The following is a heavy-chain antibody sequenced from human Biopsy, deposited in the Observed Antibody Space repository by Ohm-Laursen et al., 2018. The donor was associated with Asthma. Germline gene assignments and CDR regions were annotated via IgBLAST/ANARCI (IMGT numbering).Heavy chain of an antibody. CDR3: ARDFTIGSGSPFHF. J-gene: IGHJ4*01. V-gene: IGHV3-21*01. D-gene: IGHD3-10*01. Sequence: SLRLSCAASGFTMGINGMNWVRQAPGKGLEWVSSISSLSRYKYYSDSLRGRVTISRDNAKSSLHLQMSSLRAEDTAVYFCARDFTIGSGSPFHFWGPGTLVTVSS. CDR1: GFTMGING. CDR2: ISSLSRYK.